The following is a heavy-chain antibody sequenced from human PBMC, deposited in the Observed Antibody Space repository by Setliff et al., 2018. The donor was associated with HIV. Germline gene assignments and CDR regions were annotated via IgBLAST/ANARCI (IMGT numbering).Heavy chain of an antibody. CDR1: GDTVSSYA. J-gene: IGHJ6*03. Sequence: SVKVSCKASGDTVSSYAISWVRQAPGQGLEWMGGIIPIFGTPIYAQRFQGRVTITADKSTSTAYMELSSLRSEDTAVYYCARVNVYGGNYYYYYMAVWGKGTTVTVSS. D-gene: IGHD4-17*01. CDR2: IIPIFGTP. CDR3: ARVNVYGGNYYYYYMAV. V-gene: IGHV1-69*06.